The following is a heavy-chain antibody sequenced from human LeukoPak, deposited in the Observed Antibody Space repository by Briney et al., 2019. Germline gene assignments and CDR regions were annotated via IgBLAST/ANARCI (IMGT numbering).Heavy chain of an antibody. V-gene: IGHV3-23*01. CDR2: ISGSGGST. Sequence: PGGSLRLSYAASGFTFSSYSMNWVRQAPGKGLEWVSAISGSGGSTYYADSVKGRFTISRDNSKNTLYLQMNSLRAEDTAVYYCAKLSEGSGYWGQGTLVTVSS. J-gene: IGHJ4*02. D-gene: IGHD3-10*01. CDR1: GFTFSSYS. CDR3: AKLSEGSGY.